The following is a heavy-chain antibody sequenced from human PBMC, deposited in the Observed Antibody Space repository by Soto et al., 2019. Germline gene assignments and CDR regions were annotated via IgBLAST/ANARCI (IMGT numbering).Heavy chain of an antibody. J-gene: IGHJ4*02. V-gene: IGHV4-39*01. CDR1: GGSMSSSSYY. CDR2: IYYSGST. D-gene: IGHD6-13*01. CDR3: ARHAYSSSWYPY. Sequence: QLQLQESGPGLVKPSETLSLTCTVSGGSMSSSSYYWGWIRQPPGKGLEWIGSIYYSGSTYYNPSLKSRVTISVDTSKNQFSLKLSSVTAADTAVYYCARHAYSSSWYPYWGQGTLVTVSS.